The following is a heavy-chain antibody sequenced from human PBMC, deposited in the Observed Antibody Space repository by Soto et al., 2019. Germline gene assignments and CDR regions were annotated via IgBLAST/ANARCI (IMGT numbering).Heavy chain of an antibody. CDR3: AREPSSGWYVPHGGMDV. Sequence: EVQLVESGGGLVKPGGSLRLSCAASGFTFSSYSMNWVRQAPGKGLEWVSSISSSSSYIYYADSVKGRFTISRDNAKNSLYLQMNSLRAEDTAVYYCAREPSSGWYVPHGGMDVWGQGTTVTVSS. D-gene: IGHD6-19*01. J-gene: IGHJ6*02. CDR1: GFTFSSYS. CDR2: ISSSSSYI. V-gene: IGHV3-21*01.